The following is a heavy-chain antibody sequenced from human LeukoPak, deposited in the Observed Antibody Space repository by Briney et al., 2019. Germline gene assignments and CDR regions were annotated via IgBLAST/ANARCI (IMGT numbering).Heavy chain of an antibody. CDR2: IYSGGST. CDR3: ARAAVTTDAFDI. V-gene: IGHV3-53*01. Sequence: GGSLRLSGAASGFTVSSNYMSWVRQAPRKGLEWVSVIYSGGSTYYADSVKGRFTISRDNSKNTLYLQMNSMRPDDKAVYYCARAAVTTDAFDIWGQGTMVTVSS. J-gene: IGHJ3*02. CDR1: GFTVSSNY. D-gene: IGHD4-17*01.